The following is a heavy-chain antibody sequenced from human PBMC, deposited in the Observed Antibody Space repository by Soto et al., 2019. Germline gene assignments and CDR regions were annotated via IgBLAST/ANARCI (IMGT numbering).Heavy chain of an antibody. J-gene: IGHJ4*02. Sequence: PGESLKISCKGSGYSFTSYWIGWVRQMPGKGLEWMGIIYPGDSDTRYSPSFQGQVTISADKSISTAYLQWSSLKASDTAMYYCVLDGYDSSGYYNRAFDYWGQGTLVTVSS. V-gene: IGHV5-51*01. CDR3: VLDGYDSSGYYNRAFDY. D-gene: IGHD3-22*01. CDR1: GYSFTSYW. CDR2: IYPGDSDT.